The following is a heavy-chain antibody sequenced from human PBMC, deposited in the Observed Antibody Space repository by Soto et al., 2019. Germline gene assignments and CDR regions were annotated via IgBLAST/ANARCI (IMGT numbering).Heavy chain of an antibody. V-gene: IGHV4-39*01. Sequence: ETLSLTSTDSGGCISSSSYDWGWIRQPPGKGLEWIGSIYYSGSTYYNPSIKSRVTISVDTSKNQFSLKLSSVTAADTAVYYCARHYSNEQDFDYWGQGTLVTVSS. CDR3: ARHYSNEQDFDY. J-gene: IGHJ4*02. D-gene: IGHD4-4*01. CDR2: IYYSGST. CDR1: GGCISSSSYD.